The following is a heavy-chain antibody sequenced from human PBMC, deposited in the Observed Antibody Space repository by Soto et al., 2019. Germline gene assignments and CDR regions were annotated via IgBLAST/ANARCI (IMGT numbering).Heavy chain of an antibody. Sequence: QVQLQESGPGLVKPSGTLSLTCAVSGDSVSSPYWWCWVRQPPGKGRGWIGEVFHTGTTSYNPCLRIRVTITMDKSNNQFSLDLSSVTAADTAVYYCARSAGWYAVNSWCPGTLVGVSS. CDR2: VFHTGTT. D-gene: IGHD6-19*01. V-gene: IGHV4-4*02. CDR1: GDSVSSPYW. J-gene: IGHJ4*02. CDR3: ARSAGWYAVNS.